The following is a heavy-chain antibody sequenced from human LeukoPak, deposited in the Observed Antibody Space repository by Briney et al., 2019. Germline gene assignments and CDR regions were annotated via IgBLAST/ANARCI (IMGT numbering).Heavy chain of an antibody. CDR1: GFTFSSYA. CDR2: ISGSGGST. V-gene: IGHV3-23*01. Sequence: GGSLRLSCAASGFTFSSYAMSWVRQAPGKGLEWVSAISGSGGSTYYADSVKGRFTISRDNSKNTLYLQMNSLRAEDTAVYYCARDPSLFAAAGPFDYWGQGTLVTVSS. CDR3: ARDPSLFAAAGPFDY. D-gene: IGHD6-13*01. J-gene: IGHJ4*02.